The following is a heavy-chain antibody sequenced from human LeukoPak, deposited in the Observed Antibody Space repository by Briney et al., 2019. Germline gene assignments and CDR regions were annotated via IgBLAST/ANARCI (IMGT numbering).Heavy chain of an antibody. CDR1: GGSINSYY. CDR3: ARGQWLSRVNNWFDP. CDR2: IYYSGST. J-gene: IGHJ5*02. D-gene: IGHD6-19*01. Sequence: PSETLSLTCTVSGGSINSYYWTWIRQPPGKGLEWIGYIYYSGSTNYNPSLKSRVTISVDTSKNQFSLKLSSVTAADTAVYYCARGQWLSRVNNWFDPWGQGTLVTVSS. V-gene: IGHV4-59*01.